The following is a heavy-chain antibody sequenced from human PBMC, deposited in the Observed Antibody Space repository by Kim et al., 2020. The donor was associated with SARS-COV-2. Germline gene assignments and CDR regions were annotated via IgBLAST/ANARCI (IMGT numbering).Heavy chain of an antibody. CDR2: IWYDGSNK. Sequence: GGSLRLSCAASGFTFSSYGMHWVRQAPGKGLEWVAVIWYDGSNKYYADSVKGRFTISRDNSKNTLYLQMNSLRAEDTAVYYCARVRPDLYYYYGMDVWGQGTTVTVSS. CDR3: ARVRPDLYYYYGMDV. CDR1: GFTFSSYG. J-gene: IGHJ6*02. V-gene: IGHV3-33*01.